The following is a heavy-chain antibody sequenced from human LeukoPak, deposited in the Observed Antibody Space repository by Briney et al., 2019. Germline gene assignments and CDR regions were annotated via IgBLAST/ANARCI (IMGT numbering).Heavy chain of an antibody. D-gene: IGHD3-10*01. CDR2: INPNSGGT. V-gene: IGHV1-2*02. CDR1: GYTFTGYY. Sequence: ASVKVSCKASGYTFTGYYMHWVRQAPGQGLEWMGWINPNSGGTNYAQKFQGRVTMTRDTSISTAYMELRSLRSDDTAVYYCARDEYYYGSGSYYLGYWGQGTLVTVSS. CDR3: ARDEYYYGSGSYYLGY. J-gene: IGHJ4*02.